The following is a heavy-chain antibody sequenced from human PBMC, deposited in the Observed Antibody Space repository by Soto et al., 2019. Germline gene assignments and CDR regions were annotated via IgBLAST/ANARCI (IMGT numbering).Heavy chain of an antibody. J-gene: IGHJ3*01. CDR1: GLKFSSSA. V-gene: IGHV3-23*01. CDR2: ISGSGSTK. D-gene: IGHD7-27*01. Sequence: GGSLRLSCAVAGLKFSSSAMSWVRQAPGKGLEWVSSISGSGSTKNYANSGKGRFTISRDNSKNTLYLQLNNLRVEDTAVYFCSNGGYLGIDAFDLWGQGTMVTVSS. CDR3: SNGGYLGIDAFDL.